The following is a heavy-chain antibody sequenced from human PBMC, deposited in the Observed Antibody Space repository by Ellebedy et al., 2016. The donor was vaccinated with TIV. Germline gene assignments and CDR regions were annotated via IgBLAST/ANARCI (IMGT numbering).Heavy chain of an antibody. CDR1: GYTFTSYA. Sequence: AASVKVSCKASGYTFTSYAMHWVRQAPGQRLEWMGWINPNSGGTNYAQKFQGWVTMTRDTSISTAYMELSRLRSDDTAVYYCARERGITGNRLDYWGQGTLVTVSS. V-gene: IGHV1-2*04. CDR2: INPNSGGT. J-gene: IGHJ4*02. CDR3: ARERGITGNRLDY. D-gene: IGHD1-20*01.